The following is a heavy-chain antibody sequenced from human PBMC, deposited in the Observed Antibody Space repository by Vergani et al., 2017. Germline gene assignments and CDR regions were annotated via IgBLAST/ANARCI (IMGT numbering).Heavy chain of an antibody. Sequence: QVQLQESGPGLVKPSETLSLTCTVSGGSISSYYWSWIRQPPGKGLERIGYIYYSGSTNYNPSLKSRVTISVDTSKNQFSLKLSSVTAADTAVDYCAREGGSGSLFDPWGQGTLVTVSS. V-gene: IGHV4-59*12. CDR3: AREGGSGSLFDP. CDR2: IYYSGST. J-gene: IGHJ5*02. D-gene: IGHD3-10*01. CDR1: GGSISSYY.